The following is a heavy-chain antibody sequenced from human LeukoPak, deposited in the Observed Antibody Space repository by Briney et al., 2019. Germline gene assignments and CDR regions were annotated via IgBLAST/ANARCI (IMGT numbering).Heavy chain of an antibody. V-gene: IGHV1-24*01. Sequence: ASVKVSCKVAGYTLTELSMHWVRQAPGKGLEWMGGFDPEDGETIYAQKFQGRVTMTEDTSTDTAYMELSSLRSEDTAVYYCATYMPVYSYAHFDYWGQGTLVTVSP. CDR3: ATYMPVYSYAHFDY. D-gene: IGHD5-18*01. J-gene: IGHJ4*02. CDR1: GYTLTELS. CDR2: FDPEDGET.